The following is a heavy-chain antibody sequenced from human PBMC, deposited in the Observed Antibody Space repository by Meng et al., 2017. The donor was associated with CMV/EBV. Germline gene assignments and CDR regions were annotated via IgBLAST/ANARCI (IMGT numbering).Heavy chain of an antibody. CDR2: INSDGSST. CDR3: AREASRGNSPLDY. V-gene: IGHV3-74*01. J-gene: IGHJ4*02. Sequence: GESLKISCAASGFTFSSYWMHWVRQAPGKGLVWVSRINSDGSSTSYADSVKGRFTISRDNAKNTLYLQMNSLRAEDTAVYYCAREASRGNSPLDYWGQGTLVTVSS. D-gene: IGHD2/OR15-2a*01. CDR1: GFTFSSYW.